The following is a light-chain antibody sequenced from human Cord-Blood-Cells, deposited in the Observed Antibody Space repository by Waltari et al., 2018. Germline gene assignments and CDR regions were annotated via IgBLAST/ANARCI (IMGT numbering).Light chain of an antibody. Sequence: DIVMTQSPDSLAVSLGGRATINCKSSQSVLYSSNNKNYLAWYQQKPGQPPKLRIYWASTRESGVPDGFSGSGSGTDFTLTIISLQAEDVAVYYCQQYYSTPWTFGQGTKVEIK. V-gene: IGKV4-1*01. CDR2: WAS. J-gene: IGKJ1*01. CDR1: QSVLYSSNNKNY. CDR3: QQYYSTPWT.